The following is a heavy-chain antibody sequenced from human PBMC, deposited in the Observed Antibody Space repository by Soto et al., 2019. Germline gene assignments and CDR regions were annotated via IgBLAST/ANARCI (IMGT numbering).Heavy chain of an antibody. Sequence: EVQLLESGGGLVQPGGSLRLSCAASGFTFSSYALNWVRQAPGKGLEWVSVISGSGANTYYADSVKGRFTISRDNSKNTMYLQMNSLRAEDTAVYYCAEDLAIDDCWSGYCHYYYIDYWGKGTLVTVSS. CDR3: AEDLAIDDCWSGYCHYYYIDY. CDR2: ISGSGANT. D-gene: IGHD3-3*01. V-gene: IGHV3-23*01. J-gene: IGHJ4*01. CDR1: GFTFSSYA.